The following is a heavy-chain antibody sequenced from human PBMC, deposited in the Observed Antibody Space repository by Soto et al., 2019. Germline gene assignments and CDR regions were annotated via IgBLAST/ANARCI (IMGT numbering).Heavy chain of an antibody. V-gene: IGHV3-11*01. Sequence: PGGSLRLSCAASGFTFSDYYMSWIRQAPGKGLEWVSYISSSGSTIYYADSVKGRFTISRDNAENSLYLQMNSLRAEDTAVYYCARDRTAETDLDYWGQGTLVTVSS. CDR2: ISSSGSTI. CDR3: ARDRTAETDLDY. J-gene: IGHJ4*02. CDR1: GFTFSDYY.